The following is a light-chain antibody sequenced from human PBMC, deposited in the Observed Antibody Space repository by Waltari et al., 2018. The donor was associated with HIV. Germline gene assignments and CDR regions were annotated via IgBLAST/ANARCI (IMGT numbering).Light chain of an antibody. Sequence: VLTQPPSASVAPGQAARVPCGGQTVGSNSVDWYQQKAGQPPTLVLYDDTDRPSGIPERCSGSNSGNTATLTISRGEVGDEADYYCHVWDSAGDGYVFGSGTKVTV. CDR1: TVGSNS. V-gene: IGLV3-21*02. CDR3: HVWDSAGDGYV. CDR2: DDT. J-gene: IGLJ1*01.